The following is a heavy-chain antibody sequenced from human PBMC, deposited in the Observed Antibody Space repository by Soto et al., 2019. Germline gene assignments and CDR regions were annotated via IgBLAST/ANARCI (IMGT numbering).Heavy chain of an antibody. V-gene: IGHV1-69*13. CDR2: TIPIFGTA. CDR1: GGTFSSYA. D-gene: IGHD1-26*01. CDR3: ARGRGATAPMDV. Sequence: SVKVSCKASGGTFSSYAISWVRQAPGQGLEWMGGTIPIFGTANYAQKFQGRVTITADESISTAYMELSSLRSEDTAVYYCARGRGATAPMDVWGQGTTVTVSS. J-gene: IGHJ6*02.